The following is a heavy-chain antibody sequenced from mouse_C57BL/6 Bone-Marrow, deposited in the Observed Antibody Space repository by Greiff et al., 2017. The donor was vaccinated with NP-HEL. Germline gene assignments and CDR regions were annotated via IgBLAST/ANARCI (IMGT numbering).Heavy chain of an antibody. V-gene: IGHV5-4*01. CDR1: GFTFSSYA. Sequence: EVQVVESGGGLVKPGGSLKLSCAASGFTFSSYAMSWVRQTPEKRLEWVATISDGGSYTYYPDNVKGRFTISRDNAKNNLYLQMSHLKSEDTAMYYCARAYDYDGWFAYWGQGTLVTVSA. J-gene: IGHJ3*01. D-gene: IGHD2-4*01. CDR3: ARAYDYDGWFAY. CDR2: ISDGGSYT.